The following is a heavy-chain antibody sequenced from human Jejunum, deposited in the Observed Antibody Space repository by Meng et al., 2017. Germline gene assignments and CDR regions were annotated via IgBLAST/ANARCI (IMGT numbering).Heavy chain of an antibody. CDR2: IYHSGTT. CDR3: ARDFEALNGV. V-gene: IGHV4-4*01. Sequence: QGRVREAAPGLGKHSGNLSLPCAVSGDSNSSNCWWIWVRQSPEKWLEWIGEIYHSGTTNYNPSLKSRVTLSVDKSKIQFSLNLSSVTAADTAVYFCARDFEALNGVWGQGTLVTVSS. J-gene: IGHJ1*01. CDR1: GDSNSSNCW. D-gene: IGHD2-8*01.